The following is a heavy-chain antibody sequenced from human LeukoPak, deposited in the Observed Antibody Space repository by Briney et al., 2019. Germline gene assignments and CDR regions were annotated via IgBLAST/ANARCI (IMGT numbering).Heavy chain of an antibody. D-gene: IGHD2-15*01. J-gene: IGHJ4*02. CDR1: GVSIRTSTHY. V-gene: IGHV4-39*01. CDR3: VRQGGWGGAASLIEF. CDR2: MFYRGST. Sequence: PSETLSLTCTVSGVSIRTSTHYWAWIRQPPGKGLEWIASMFYRGSTYYNASLRSRVTLSVDTSMNQFSLKLSSVSASDTATFYCVRQGGWGGAASLIEFWGQGTLVTVSS.